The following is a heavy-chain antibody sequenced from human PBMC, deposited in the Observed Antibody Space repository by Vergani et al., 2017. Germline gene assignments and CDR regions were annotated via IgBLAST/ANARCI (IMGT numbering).Heavy chain of an antibody. CDR3: ANWPNLAYCGGDCYPDY. V-gene: IGHV3-72*01. CDR2: SRNKARSYTT. D-gene: IGHD2-21*02. CDR1: GFTLSDHV. Sequence: EVQLVESGGGLVQPGGSLRLSCAASGFTLSDHVMDWVRQGPGKGLEWVGRSRNKARSYTTEYSASVKGRFTISRDDSRNSLYLQMNSLKTEDTAVYYCANWPNLAYCGGDCYPDYWGQGTLVTVSS. J-gene: IGHJ4*02.